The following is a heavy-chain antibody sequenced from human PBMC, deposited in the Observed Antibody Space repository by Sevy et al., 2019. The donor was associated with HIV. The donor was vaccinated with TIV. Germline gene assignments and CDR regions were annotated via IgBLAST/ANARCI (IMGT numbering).Heavy chain of an antibody. V-gene: IGHV3-30-3*01. CDR1: GFTFSSYA. D-gene: IGHD6-13*01. CDR2: ISCDGSNK. J-gene: IGHJ6*03. Sequence: GGSLRLSCAASGFTFSSYAMHWVRQAPGKGLEWVAVISCDGSNKYYADSVKGRFTISRDNSKNTLYLQMNSLRAEDTAVYYCARDRLAAAGHSYYYYYYMDVWGKGTTVTVSS. CDR3: ARDRLAAAGHSYYYYYYMDV.